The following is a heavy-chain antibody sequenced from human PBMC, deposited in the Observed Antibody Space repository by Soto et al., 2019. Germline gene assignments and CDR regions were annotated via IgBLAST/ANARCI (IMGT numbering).Heavy chain of an antibody. CDR3: ARVPNYGDYVPWFDP. Sequence: SETLSLTCTVSGGSISSYYWSWIRQPPGKGLEWIGYIYYSGSTNYNPSLKSRVTISVDTSKNRFSLKLSSVTAADTAVYYCARVPNYGDYVPWFDPWGQGTLVTVSS. D-gene: IGHD4-17*01. CDR2: IYYSGST. CDR1: GGSISSYY. V-gene: IGHV4-59*01. J-gene: IGHJ5*02.